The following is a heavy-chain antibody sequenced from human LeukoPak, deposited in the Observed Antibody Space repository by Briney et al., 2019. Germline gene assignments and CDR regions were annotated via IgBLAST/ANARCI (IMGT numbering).Heavy chain of an antibody. CDR1: GFTFSRRG. CDR2: IWYDGSEK. Sequence: PGGSLRLSCAASGFTFSRRGMHWVRQAPGKGLEWVAVIWYDGSEKYYADSVRGRFTISRDNSKNTVYLQMNSLGAEDTAVYYCTRDRTSRYFDYWGQGTLVTVSS. D-gene: IGHD6-6*01. J-gene: IGHJ4*02. V-gene: IGHV3-33*01. CDR3: TRDRTSRYFDY.